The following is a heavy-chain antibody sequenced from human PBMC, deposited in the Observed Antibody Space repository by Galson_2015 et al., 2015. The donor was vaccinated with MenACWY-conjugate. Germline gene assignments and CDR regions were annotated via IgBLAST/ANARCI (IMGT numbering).Heavy chain of an antibody. CDR2: IYYSGST. CDR1: GGSISSSSYY. CDR3: ARTAMVRGVIHWFDP. J-gene: IGHJ5*02. Sequence: ETLSLTCTVSGGSISSSSYYWGWIRQPPGKGLEWIGSIYYSGSTYYNPSLKSRVTISVDTSKNQFSLKLSSVTAADTAVYYCARTAMVRGVIHWFDPWGQGTLVTVSS. V-gene: IGHV4-39*07. D-gene: IGHD3-10*01.